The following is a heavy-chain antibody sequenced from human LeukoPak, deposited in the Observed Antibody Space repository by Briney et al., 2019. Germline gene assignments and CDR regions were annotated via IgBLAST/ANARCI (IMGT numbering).Heavy chain of an antibody. D-gene: IGHD4-17*01. J-gene: IGHJ6*03. V-gene: IGHV4-39*02. Sequence: SETLSLTCTVSGGSISSSSYYWGWIRQPPGKGLEWIGSIYYSGSTYYNPSLKSRVTISVDTSKNQFSLKLSSVTAADTAVYYCARETTRDRFMDVWGKGTTVTVSS. CDR3: ARETTRDRFMDV. CDR1: GGSISSSSYY. CDR2: IYYSGST.